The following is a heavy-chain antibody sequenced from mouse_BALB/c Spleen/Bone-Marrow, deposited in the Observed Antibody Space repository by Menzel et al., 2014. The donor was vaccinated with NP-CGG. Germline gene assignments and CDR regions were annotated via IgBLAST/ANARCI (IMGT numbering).Heavy chain of an antibody. J-gene: IGHJ2*01. CDR3: ARVQLLWSRGVDY. CDR2: IDPADGNT. CDR1: DFNFKDTY. D-gene: IGHD1-1*02. V-gene: IGHV14-3*02. Sequence: EVQLVESGAELVKPGASVKLSCTGSDFNFKDTYMHWVNQRPEQGLEWIGRIDPADGNTKYDPKFQGKATITADTSSNTAYLQLSILTSEDTAVYYCARVQLLWSRGVDYRGQGTTLTVSS.